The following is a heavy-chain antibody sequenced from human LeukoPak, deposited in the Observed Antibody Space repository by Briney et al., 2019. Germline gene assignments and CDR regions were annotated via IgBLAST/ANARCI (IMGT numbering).Heavy chain of an antibody. CDR2: LGGSDGST. Sequence: GVSLRLSCVASGFTFNNYYMTWVRQAPGKGLEWVSTLGGSDGSTYYADSVKGRFTISRDNAKNTQSLQMSSLRTEDTAIYYCVKDRYVARGDYLDFWGQGTLVTVSS. J-gene: IGHJ4*02. CDR3: VKDRYVARGDYLDF. V-gene: IGHV3-23*01. D-gene: IGHD3-10*01. CDR1: GFTFNNYY.